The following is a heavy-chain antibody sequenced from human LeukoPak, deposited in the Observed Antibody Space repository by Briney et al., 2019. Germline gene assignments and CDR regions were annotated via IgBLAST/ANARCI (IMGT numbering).Heavy chain of an antibody. CDR3: ARVIGWFGGFDY. V-gene: IGHV4-59*12. Sequence: PSDTLSLTCTVSGGSINNYYWSWIRQPPGKGLEWIGYIYHSGTTYDNPSLKSRVTISVDKSKNQFSLKLSSVTAADTAVYYCARVIGWFGGFDYWGQGTLVTVSS. CDR1: GGSINNYY. D-gene: IGHD3-10*01. CDR2: IYHSGTT. J-gene: IGHJ4*02.